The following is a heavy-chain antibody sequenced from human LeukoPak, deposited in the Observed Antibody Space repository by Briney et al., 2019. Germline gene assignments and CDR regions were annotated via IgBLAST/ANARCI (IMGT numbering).Heavy chain of an antibody. CDR1: GLTFDDYA. V-gene: IGHV3-23*01. D-gene: IGHD4-17*01. Sequence: GRSLRLSCAASGLTFDDYAMHWVRQAPGKGLEWVSGISWNSGGSTYYADSVKGRFTISRDNSRNTLYLQMNSLRAEDTAVYYCAKPTVTYYFDYWGRGTLVTVSS. J-gene: IGHJ4*02. CDR2: ISWNSGGST. CDR3: AKPTVTYYFDY.